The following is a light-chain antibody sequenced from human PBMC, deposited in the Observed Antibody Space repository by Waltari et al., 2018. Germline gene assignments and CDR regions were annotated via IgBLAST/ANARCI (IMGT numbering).Light chain of an antibody. CDR2: GAS. J-gene: IGKJ2*01. Sequence: IVLTQSPGTLSLSPGERASLSCGASQNVRNNYLAWYQHKPGQAPRVLIYGASTRATGIEDRFSGSGSGTDFTLTISRLEPEDFAVYYCQQYGSSPPYSFGQGTKLEIK. V-gene: IGKV3-20*01. CDR1: QNVRNNY. CDR3: QQYGSSPPYS.